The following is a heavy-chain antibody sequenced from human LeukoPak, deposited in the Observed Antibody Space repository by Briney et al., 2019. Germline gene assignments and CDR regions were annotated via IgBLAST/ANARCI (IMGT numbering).Heavy chain of an antibody. V-gene: IGHV4-61*02. J-gene: IGHJ4*02. Sequence: SETLSLTCTVSGGSISSGNYHWIWIRQPAGKGLEWIGRIYSSGNTNYNPSLKSRVSISIDTSKNQFSLRLSSVTAADAALYYCARRSTVLTANYEYWGQGTLVTVSA. D-gene: IGHD4-23*01. CDR3: ARRSTVLTANYEY. CDR2: IYSSGNT. CDR1: GGSISSGNYH.